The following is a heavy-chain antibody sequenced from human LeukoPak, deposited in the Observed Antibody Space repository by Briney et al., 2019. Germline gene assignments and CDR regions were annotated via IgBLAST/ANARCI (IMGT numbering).Heavy chain of an antibody. CDR1: GGSISSSSYY. J-gene: IGHJ4*02. CDR3: ARPLLYSSGWGYFDY. Sequence: SETLSLTCTVSGGSISSSSYYWGWVRQPPGKGLEWIGSISYSGSTYYNPSLKSRVTISVDTSKNQFSLKLSSVTAADTAVYYCARPLLYSSGWGYFDYWGQGTLVTVSS. V-gene: IGHV4-39*01. CDR2: ISYSGST. D-gene: IGHD6-19*01.